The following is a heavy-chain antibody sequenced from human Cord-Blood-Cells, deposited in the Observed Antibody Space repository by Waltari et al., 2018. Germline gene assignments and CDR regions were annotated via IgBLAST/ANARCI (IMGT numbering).Heavy chain of an antibody. Sequence: QVQLVESGGGVVQPGRSLRLSCAASGFTFSSYGMHWVRQAPGKGLEWVAVISYDGSNKYYADSVKGRFTISRDNSKNTLYLQMNSLRAEDTAVYYCAKDATGTTYYFDYWGQGTLVTVSS. D-gene: IGHD1-7*01. CDR2: ISYDGSNK. CDR1: GFTFSSYG. V-gene: IGHV3-30*18. J-gene: IGHJ4*02. CDR3: AKDATGTTYYFDY.